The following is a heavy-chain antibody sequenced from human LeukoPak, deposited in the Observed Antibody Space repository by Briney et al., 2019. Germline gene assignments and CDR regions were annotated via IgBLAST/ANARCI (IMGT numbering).Heavy chain of an antibody. CDR1: GFTFSSYD. CDR2: ISGSGGTI. J-gene: IGHJ4*02. D-gene: IGHD6-19*01. Sequence: GGSLRLSCVVSGFTFSSYDMSWVRQAPGKGLEWVSGISGSGGTIYYADSVKGRFTISRDNSKSTLYLQMNNLRAEDTAVYYCAKHRGGWFMDYWGQGTLVTVSS. CDR3: AKHRGGWFMDY. V-gene: IGHV3-23*01.